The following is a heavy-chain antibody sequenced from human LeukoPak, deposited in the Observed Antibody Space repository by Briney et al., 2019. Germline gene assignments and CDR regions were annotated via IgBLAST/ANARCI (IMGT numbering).Heavy chain of an antibody. D-gene: IGHD6-6*01. CDR3: ASHSSSLGVGFY. CDR1: GFTFSSYS. Sequence: GGSLRLSCAASGFTFSSYSMNWVRQAPGKGLEWVSSISSSSSYIYYADSVKGRFTISRDNAKNSLYLQMNSLRAEDTAVYYCASHSSSLGVGFYWGQGTLVTVSS. J-gene: IGHJ4*02. V-gene: IGHV3-21*01. CDR2: ISSSSSYI.